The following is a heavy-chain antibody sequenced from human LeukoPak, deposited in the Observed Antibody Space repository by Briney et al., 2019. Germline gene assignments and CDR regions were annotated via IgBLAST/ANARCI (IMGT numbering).Heavy chain of an antibody. CDR2: INIGGTNT. Sequence: GGSLRLSCAASGFTFNDYYMSWIRQAPGKGLEWLSYINIGGTNTHYVDPVKGRFTISRDNAKKSLYLEMNNLRAEDTAVYYCATDGAGFDTWGQGVLVTVSS. V-gene: IGHV3-11*01. CDR1: GFTFNDYY. CDR3: ATDGAGFDT. J-gene: IGHJ5*02.